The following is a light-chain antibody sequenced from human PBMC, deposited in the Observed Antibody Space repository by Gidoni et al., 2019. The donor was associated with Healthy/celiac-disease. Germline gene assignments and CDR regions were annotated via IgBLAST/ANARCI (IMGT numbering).Light chain of an antibody. CDR3: QQSYSTPLT. CDR2: AAS. Sequence: DIQMTQSPSSLSASVGDRVTITCRASQSISSYLNWYHQKPGKDPKLLIYAASSLQSGVPSRFSGSGSGTDFTLTISSLQPEDFVTYYCQQSYSTPLTFGGGTKVEIK. V-gene: IGKV1-39*01. J-gene: IGKJ4*02. CDR1: QSISSY.